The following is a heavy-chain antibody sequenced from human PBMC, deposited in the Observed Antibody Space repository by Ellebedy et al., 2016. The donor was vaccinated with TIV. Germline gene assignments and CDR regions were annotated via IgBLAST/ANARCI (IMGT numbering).Heavy chain of an antibody. D-gene: IGHD5/OR15-5a*01. CDR3: ARDFVSGGMDV. Sequence: GGSLRLSXAASGFLVSTNYMSWVRQAPGKGLEWVSVIYSGGTTYYADSVRGRFTISRDNSKNTLYLHMTSLRAEDTAVYFCARDFVSGGMDVWGQGTTVTVSS. CDR2: IYSGGTT. CDR1: GFLVSTNY. J-gene: IGHJ6*02. V-gene: IGHV3-53*01.